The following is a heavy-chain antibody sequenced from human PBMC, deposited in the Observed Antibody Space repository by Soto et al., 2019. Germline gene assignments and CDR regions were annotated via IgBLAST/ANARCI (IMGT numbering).Heavy chain of an antibody. CDR3: ARDGSSSWYLSHFDY. CDR2: IWYDGSNK. D-gene: IGHD6-13*01. V-gene: IGHV3-33*01. Sequence: QVQLVESGGGVVQPGRSLRLSCAASGFTFSSYGMHWVRQAPGKGLEWVAVIWYDGSNKYYADSVKGRFTISRDNSKNTLYLQMNSLRAEDTAVYYCARDGSSSWYLSHFDYWGQGTLVTVSS. J-gene: IGHJ4*02. CDR1: GFTFSSYG.